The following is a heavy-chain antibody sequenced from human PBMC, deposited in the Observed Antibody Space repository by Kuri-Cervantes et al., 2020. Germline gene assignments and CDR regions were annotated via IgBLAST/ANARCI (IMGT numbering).Heavy chain of an antibody. CDR3: VRDRDYYYYMDV. J-gene: IGHJ6*03. V-gene: IGHV3-11*04. CDR2: ISSSGNSI. CDR1: GFTFSDYA. D-gene: IGHD3-10*01. Sequence: GESLKISCAASGFTFSDYAMSWVRQAPGKGLEWVSYISSSGNSIYYADSVKGRFTISRDNAKNSLYLLMNSLRAEDTAVYYCVRDRDYYYYMDVWGKGTTVTVSS.